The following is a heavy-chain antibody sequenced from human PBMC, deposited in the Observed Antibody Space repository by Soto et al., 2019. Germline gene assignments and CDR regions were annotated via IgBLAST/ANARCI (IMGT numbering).Heavy chain of an antibody. D-gene: IGHD2-2*01. CDR1: GGTFSRYS. CDR3: AREDRDRETGLVPAAIDGMDV. Sequence: ASVKGSCKASGGTFSRYSITWVRQAPGQGLEWIGRIIPIFGIASYAQKFQGRVTITADESTRTAYMELSSLRSDDTAVYYCAREDRDRETGLVPAAIDGMDVWGQGTTVTVSS. CDR2: IIPIFGIA. J-gene: IGHJ6*02. V-gene: IGHV1-69*13.